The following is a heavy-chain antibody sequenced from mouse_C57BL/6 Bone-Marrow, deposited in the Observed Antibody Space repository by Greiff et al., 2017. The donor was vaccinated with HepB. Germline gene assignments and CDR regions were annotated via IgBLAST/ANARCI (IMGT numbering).Heavy chain of an antibody. J-gene: IGHJ1*03. CDR2: IYPGSGNT. CDR3: ARWRDSYGSGYDWYFDV. V-gene: IGHV1-84*01. D-gene: IGHD1-1*01. Sequence: VQLQESGPELVKPGASVKISCKASGYNFTDYYINWVKQRPGQGLEWIGWIYPGSGNTKYNAKFKGKATLTVDPSSSTAYMELSSLTSEDSAVYCCARWRDSYGSGYDWYFDVWGTGTTVTVSS. CDR1: GYNFTDYY.